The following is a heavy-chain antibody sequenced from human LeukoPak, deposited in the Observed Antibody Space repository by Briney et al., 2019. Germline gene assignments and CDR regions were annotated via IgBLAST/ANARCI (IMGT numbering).Heavy chain of an antibody. CDR2: IRIKTNSYAT. CDR1: GFTFSGSD. V-gene: IGHV3-73*01. Sequence: GGSLRLSWAASGFTFSGSDMHWVRQASGKGLEWVGRIRIKTNSYATAYAASVKGRFTISRDDSKNTAYLQMNSLKTEDTAVYYCTTLDFDYWGQGTLVTVSS. J-gene: IGHJ4*02. CDR3: TTLDFDY.